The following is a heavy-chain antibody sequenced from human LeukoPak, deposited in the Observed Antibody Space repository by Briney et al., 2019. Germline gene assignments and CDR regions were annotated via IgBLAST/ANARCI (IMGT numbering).Heavy chain of an antibody. V-gene: IGHV1-46*01. D-gene: IGHD5/OR15-5a*01. J-gene: IGHJ3*02. CDR1: GYTFTSYY. Sequence: ASVKVSCKASGYTFTSYYMHWVRQAPGQGLEWMGIINPSGGSTSYAQKFQGRVTMARDMSTSTVYMELSSLRSEDTAVYYCARTGLSDAFDIRGQGTMVTVSS. CDR2: INPSGGST. CDR3: ARTGLSDAFDI.